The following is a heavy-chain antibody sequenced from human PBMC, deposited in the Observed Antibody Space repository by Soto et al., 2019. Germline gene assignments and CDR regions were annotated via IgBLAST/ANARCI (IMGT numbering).Heavy chain of an antibody. CDR2: IYYSGST. V-gene: IGHV4-61*01. Sequence: PSETLSLTCTVSGGSVSSGSYYWSWIRQPPGKGLEWIGYIYYSGSTNYNPSLKSRVTISVDTSKNQFSLKLSSVTAADTAVYYGARDLDSVYGMDVWGQGTTVTVSS. D-gene: IGHD2-21*01. CDR1: GGSVSSGSYY. CDR3: ARDLDSVYGMDV. J-gene: IGHJ6*02.